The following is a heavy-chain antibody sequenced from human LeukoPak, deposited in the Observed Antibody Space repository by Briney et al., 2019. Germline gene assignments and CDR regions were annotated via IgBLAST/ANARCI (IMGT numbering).Heavy chain of an antibody. D-gene: IGHD3-22*01. CDR3: ARDLELTYYDSSGYDY. CDR2: INSDGSST. V-gene: IGHV3-74*01. Sequence: GGSLRLSCAASGFSFSSYWMHWVRQAPGKGLVWVSRINSDGSSTSYADSVKGRFTISRDNAKNTLYLQMNSLRAEDTAVYYCARDLELTYYDSSGYDYWGQGTPVTVSS. J-gene: IGHJ4*02. CDR1: GFSFSSYW.